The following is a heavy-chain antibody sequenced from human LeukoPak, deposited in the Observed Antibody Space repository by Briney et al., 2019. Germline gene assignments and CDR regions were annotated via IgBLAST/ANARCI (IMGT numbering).Heavy chain of an antibody. V-gene: IGHV3-23*01. J-gene: IGHJ6*03. CDR2: ISGSGGST. D-gene: IGHD2/OR15-2a*01. CDR3: TRHKRVKEYYDTFSWIDYYYMDV. CDR1: GFTFSSYA. Sequence: GGSLRLSCAASGFTFSSYAMSWVRQAPGKGLEWVSAISGSGGSTYYADSVKGRFTISRDNSKNTLYLQMNSLRAEDTAVYYCTRHKRVKEYYDTFSWIDYYYMDVWGKGTTVTVSS.